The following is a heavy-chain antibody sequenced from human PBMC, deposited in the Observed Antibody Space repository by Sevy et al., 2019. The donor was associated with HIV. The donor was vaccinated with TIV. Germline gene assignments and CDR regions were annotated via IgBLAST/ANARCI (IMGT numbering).Heavy chain of an antibody. CDR2: IKQDGSVK. Sequence: GGSLRLSCAASGFAFRTFWMSRVRQAPGKGLEWVANIKQDGSVKYFMDSVKGRFTISRDNAKNSLYLQMSSLTVEDTAVYYCAKQRGWICSHDVCSPYYSDSWGQGTLVTVSS. D-gene: IGHD5-12*01. CDR3: AKQRGWICSHDVCSPYYSDS. J-gene: IGHJ4*02. V-gene: IGHV3-7*01. CDR1: GFAFRTFW.